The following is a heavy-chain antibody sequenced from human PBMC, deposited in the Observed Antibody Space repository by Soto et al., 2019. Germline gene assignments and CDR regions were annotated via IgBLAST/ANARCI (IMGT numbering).Heavy chain of an antibody. CDR1: GFTFDDYA. CDR3: AKDKRKAMARYYFDY. CDR2: ISWNSGSI. J-gene: IGHJ4*02. Sequence: EVQLVESGGGLVQPGRSLRLSCAASGFTFDDYAMHWVRQAPGKGLEWVSGISWNSGSIGYADYVKGRFTISRDNAKNSRCRPMNSLRAEDTALYYCAKDKRKAMARYYFDYWGQGSLVTVSS. V-gene: IGHV3-9*01. D-gene: IGHD5-18*01.